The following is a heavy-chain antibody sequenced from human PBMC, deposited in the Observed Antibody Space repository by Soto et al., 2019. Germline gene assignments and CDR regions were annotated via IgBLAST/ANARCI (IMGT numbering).Heavy chain of an antibody. CDR3: ARGGGLGAVAVDY. V-gene: IGHV4-30-2*01. Sequence: QLQLQESGSGLVKPSQTLSLTCAVSGGSISSGGYSWSWIRQPPGKGLEWIWEIYHSGSTYYNPSLKSRASIALARPWNLFPLTLSSVTAADTAVYYCARGGGLGAVAVDYWCQGTLVTVSS. D-gene: IGHD6-19*01. CDR2: IYHSGST. J-gene: IGHJ4*02. CDR1: GGSISSGGYS.